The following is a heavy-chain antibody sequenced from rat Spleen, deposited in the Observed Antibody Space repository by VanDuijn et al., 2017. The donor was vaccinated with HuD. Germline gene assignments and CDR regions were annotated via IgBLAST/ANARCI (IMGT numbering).Heavy chain of an antibody. D-gene: IGHD1-4*01. CDR1: GFIFSRSA. Sequence: EVQLVESGGGLVQPGRSLKLSCAASGFIFSRSAMAWVRQAPGKGLEWVASITNTGGSTYYPDSVKGRFTISRDNAKSTLYLQMNSLRSEDTATYYCTRDRETTRAYYFDYWGQGVMVTVSS. V-gene: IGHV5-31*01. CDR3: TRDRETTRAYYFDY. J-gene: IGHJ2*01. CDR2: ITNTGGST.